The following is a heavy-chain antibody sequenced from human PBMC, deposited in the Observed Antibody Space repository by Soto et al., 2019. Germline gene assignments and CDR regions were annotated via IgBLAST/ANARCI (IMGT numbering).Heavy chain of an antibody. J-gene: IGHJ6*02. D-gene: IGHD3-3*01. CDR1: GYTFTGYY. V-gene: IGHV1-2*02. Sequence: ASVKVSCKASGYTFTGYYMHWVRQAPGQGLEWMGWINPNSGGTNYAQKFQGRATMTRDTSISTAYMELSRLRSDDTAVYYCVRITIFGVVTASYGMDVWGQGTTVTVSS. CDR3: VRITIFGVVTASYGMDV. CDR2: INPNSGGT.